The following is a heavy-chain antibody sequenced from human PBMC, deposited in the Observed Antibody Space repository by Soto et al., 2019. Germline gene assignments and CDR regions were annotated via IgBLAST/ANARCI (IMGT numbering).Heavy chain of an antibody. CDR2: ISYDGSNK. D-gene: IGHD3-10*01. Sequence: GGSLRLSCAVSGFTFSNYAMHWVRQAPGKGLEWVAIISYDGSNKYYADSVKGRFTISRDNSKSTLYLQMNSLRAEDTAVYYCARDDGYYGSGSYKNNWFDPWGQGTLVTVSS. CDR1: GFTFSNYA. V-gene: IGHV3-30-3*01. CDR3: ARDDGYYGSGSYKNNWFDP. J-gene: IGHJ5*02.